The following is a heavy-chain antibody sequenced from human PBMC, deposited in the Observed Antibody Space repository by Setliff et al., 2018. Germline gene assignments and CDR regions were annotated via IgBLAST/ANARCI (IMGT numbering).Heavy chain of an antibody. D-gene: IGHD5-18*01. CDR1: GGSFSGYY. CDR3: ARGERRLATPQLWLDYYYDMDV. V-gene: IGHV4-34*01. Sequence: SETLSLTCAVYGGSFSGYYWSWIRQPPGKGLEWTGEINHSGSTNYNPSLKSRVTISVDTSKNQFSLKLSSVTAADTAVYYCARGERRLATPQLWLDYYYDMDVWGKGTTVTVSS. CDR2: INHSGST. J-gene: IGHJ6*03.